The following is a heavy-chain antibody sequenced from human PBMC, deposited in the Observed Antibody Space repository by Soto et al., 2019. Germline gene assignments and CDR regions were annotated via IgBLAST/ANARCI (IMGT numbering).Heavy chain of an antibody. CDR1: GGSISSGGYS. J-gene: IGHJ6*02. CDR2: IYYSGST. Sequence: PSETLSLTCAVSGGSISSGGYSWSWIRQPPGKGLEWIGYIYYSGSTYYNPSLKSRVTISVDTSKNQFSLKLSSVTAADTAVYYYASDFHRHLKDVSTQRTTDIVS. V-gene: IGHV4-31*11. CDR3: ASDFHRHLKDV.